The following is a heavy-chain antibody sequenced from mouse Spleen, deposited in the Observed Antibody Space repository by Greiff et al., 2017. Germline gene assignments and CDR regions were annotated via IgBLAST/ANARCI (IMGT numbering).Heavy chain of an antibody. CDR1: GFTFSSYA. V-gene: IGHV5-9*04. CDR3: ARHEYGGYFDV. D-gene: IGHD5-1*01. CDR2: ISSGGGNT. J-gene: IGHJ1*01. Sequence: EVKLMESGGGLVKLGGSLKLSCAASGFTFSSYAMSWVRQTPEKRLEWVATISSGGGNTYYPDSVKGRFTISRDNAKNTLYLQMSSLKSEDTAMYYCARHEYGGYFDVWGAGTTVTVSS.